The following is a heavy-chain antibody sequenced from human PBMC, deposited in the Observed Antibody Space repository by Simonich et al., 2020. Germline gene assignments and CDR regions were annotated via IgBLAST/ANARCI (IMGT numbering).Heavy chain of an antibody. D-gene: IGHD6-6*01. CDR3: ARDLGSSYYFDY. V-gene: IGHV3-30*04. J-gene: IGHJ4*02. CDR2: ISYVGSNK. CDR1: GLPFGSYD. Sequence: GGGGAQPGGSLDSPCAASGLPFGSYDMHWVRQAPGKGLGGVAVISYVGSNKSYADSVKGRFTISRDNSKNTLYLQMNSLRAEDTAVYYCARDLGSSYYFDYWGQGTLVTVSS.